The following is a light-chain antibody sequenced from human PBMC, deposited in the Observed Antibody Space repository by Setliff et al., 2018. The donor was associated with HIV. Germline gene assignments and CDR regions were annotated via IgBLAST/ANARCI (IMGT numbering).Light chain of an antibody. J-gene: IGLJ1*01. V-gene: IGLV2-23*02. CDR2: DVT. CDR3: CSYAGSIVPP. CDR1: SSDVGGYNY. Sequence: QSALTQTASVSGSPGQSITISCTGTSSDVGGYNYVSWYQQHPGKAPKLMIYDVTKRPSGVSDRFSGSKSGNTASLTISGLQADDEADYYCCSYAGSIVPPFGTGTKVNVL.